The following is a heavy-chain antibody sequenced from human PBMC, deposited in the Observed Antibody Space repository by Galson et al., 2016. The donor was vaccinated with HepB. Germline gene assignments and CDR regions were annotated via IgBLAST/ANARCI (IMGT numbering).Heavy chain of an antibody. D-gene: IGHD3-10*02. CDR3: AGRRPPDYDVRTDILRGGWFDP. CDR2: IYSSGNT. Sequence: SETLSLTCTVSGGSISNYYWSWIRQPPGKGLELIGYIYSSGNTNYNPSLKSRVTISLDTSKHQFSLKLTSVTAADTAIYYCAGRRPPDYDVRTDILRGGWFDPWGQGTLVSVSS. CDR1: GGSISNYY. J-gene: IGHJ5*01. V-gene: IGHV4-4*08.